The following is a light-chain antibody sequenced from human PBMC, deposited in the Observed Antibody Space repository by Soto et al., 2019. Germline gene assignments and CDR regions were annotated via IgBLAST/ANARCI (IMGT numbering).Light chain of an antibody. CDR3: QQYNNYGSWT. Sequence: DIQITQSPSTLSASVGDRVTITCRASQSISGWLAWYQQNPGKAPKLLIYKASTLESGVPSRFSGSGSGTEFTLTISSLQPDDFATYYCQQYNNYGSWTFGQGTKLEIK. J-gene: IGKJ1*01. CDR1: QSISGW. V-gene: IGKV1-5*03. CDR2: KAS.